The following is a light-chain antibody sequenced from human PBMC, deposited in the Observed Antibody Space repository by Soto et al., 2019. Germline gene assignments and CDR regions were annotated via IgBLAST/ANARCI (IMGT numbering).Light chain of an antibody. J-gene: IGKJ1*01. V-gene: IGKV1-12*01. CDR2: AAS. CDR1: QSVSSN. Sequence: MTQSPATLSVSPGERATLSCRASQSVSSNLAWYQQKPGKAPKLLIYAASSLQSGVPSRFSGSGSGTDFTLTISSLQPEDFASYYCQQANSFPQTFGQGTKVEIK. CDR3: QQANSFPQT.